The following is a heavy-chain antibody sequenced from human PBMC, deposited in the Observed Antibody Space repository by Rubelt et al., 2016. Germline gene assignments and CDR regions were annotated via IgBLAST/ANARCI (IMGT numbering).Heavy chain of an antibody. D-gene: IGHD6-19*01. V-gene: IGHV1-69*04. CDR1: GGTFRSYA. Sequence: QVQPVQSGAEVKKPGSSVKVSCKASGGTFRSYAISWVRQAPGQGLEWMGRIIPILGIANYAQKVQGRVTITADKSTSTAYMELSSLRSEDTAVYYCASLQYSSGWDSDYWGQGTLVTVSS. J-gene: IGHJ4*02. CDR3: ASLQYSSGWDSDY. CDR2: IIPILGIA.